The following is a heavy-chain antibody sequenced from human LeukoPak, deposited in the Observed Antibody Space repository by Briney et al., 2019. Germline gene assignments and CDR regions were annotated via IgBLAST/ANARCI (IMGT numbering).Heavy chain of an antibody. CDR3: ARFATNNWYFDY. J-gene: IGHJ4*02. D-gene: IGHD1-1*01. Sequence: TFDDYAMHWVRQPPGKGLEWIGYIYHSGSTYYNPSLKSRVTISVDTSKNQFSLTLTSVTAADTAVYYCARFATNNWYFDYWGQGTLVTVSS. V-gene: IGHV4-30-2*04. CDR1: TFDDYA. CDR2: IYHSGST.